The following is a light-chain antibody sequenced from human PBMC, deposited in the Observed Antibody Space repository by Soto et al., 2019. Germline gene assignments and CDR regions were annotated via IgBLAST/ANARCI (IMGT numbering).Light chain of an antibody. J-gene: IGLJ2*01. Sequence: QSALTQPASVSGSPGQSITISCTGTSSDVGGYNYVSWYQQHPGKAPKLMIYDVSTRPSGVSNRFSGSKSGNTASLTISGLQAEDGADYYCSSYTSSSTLVVFCGGTKLTVL. CDR1: SSDVGGYNY. V-gene: IGLV2-14*01. CDR2: DVS. CDR3: SSYTSSSTLVV.